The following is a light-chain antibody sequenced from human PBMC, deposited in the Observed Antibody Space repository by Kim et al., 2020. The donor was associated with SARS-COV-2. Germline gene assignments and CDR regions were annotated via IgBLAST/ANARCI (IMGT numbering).Light chain of an antibody. Sequence: SYELTQPPSVSVFPGQTASITCSGDKLGDKYACWYQQKPGQSPVLVIYQDSKRPSGIPERFSGSNSGNTATLTISGTQAMDEADYYCQAWDSSIVVFGGGTQLTVL. V-gene: IGLV3-1*01. J-gene: IGLJ2*01. CDR1: KLGDKY. CDR2: QDS. CDR3: QAWDSSIVV.